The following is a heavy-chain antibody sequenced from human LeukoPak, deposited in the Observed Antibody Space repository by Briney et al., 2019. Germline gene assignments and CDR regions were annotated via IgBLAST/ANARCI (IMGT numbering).Heavy chain of an antibody. D-gene: IGHD4-17*01. CDR1: GFTFSSHG. CDR2: IRYDGSYI. V-gene: IGHV3-30*02. CDR3: ARQLPYGVHEGLFDC. J-gene: IGHJ4*02. Sequence: PGGSLRLSCAASGFTFSSHGMHWVRQAPGKGLEWVAFIRYDGSYIEYGDSVKGRLTISRDNSKGTLSLQMNSLRTEDTAMYYCARQLPYGVHEGLFDCRGQRTLVTVSS.